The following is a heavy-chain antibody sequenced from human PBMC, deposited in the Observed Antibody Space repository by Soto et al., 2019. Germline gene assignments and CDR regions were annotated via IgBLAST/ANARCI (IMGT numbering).Heavy chain of an antibody. CDR1: GFIFSGSA. CDR2: IRTKPKSYAT. CDR3: TRLPLDVAGV. D-gene: IGHD2-15*01. J-gene: IGHJ6*02. V-gene: IGHV3-73*02. Sequence: EVQLVESGGGLVQPGGSLKLSCAASGFIFSGSAMHWVRQASGKGLEWVGRIRTKPKSYATDYAASVKGRFTLSRDDSKNMAYLQMSSLKTEDTAVYYCTRLPLDVAGVWGQGTTVTVSS.